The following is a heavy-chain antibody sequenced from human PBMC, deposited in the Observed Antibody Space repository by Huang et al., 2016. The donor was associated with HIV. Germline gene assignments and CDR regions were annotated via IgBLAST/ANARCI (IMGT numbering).Heavy chain of an antibody. CDR1: GVSISSSSYY. D-gene: IGHD6-19*01. V-gene: IGHV4-39*01. CDR3: ARHGRVAGHYYNDMDV. CDR2: IYYSGNT. J-gene: IGHJ6*02. Sequence: LQLQESGPGLVKSSESLSLICTVSGVSISSSSYYWGWIRQPPGKGPEWIGSIYYSGNTYNNPPRKMRVTISVDTSKNPFALKVNTVTAADTAVYYCARHGRVAGHYYNDMDVWGRGTTVTVSS.